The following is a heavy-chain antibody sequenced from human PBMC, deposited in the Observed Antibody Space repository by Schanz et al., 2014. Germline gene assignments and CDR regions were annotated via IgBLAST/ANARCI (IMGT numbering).Heavy chain of an antibody. CDR2: ISGSGGSA. D-gene: IGHD3-9*01. J-gene: IGHJ4*02. V-gene: IGHV3-23*01. CDR1: GFTFRNYG. Sequence: EVQLLESGGGLVQPGGSLRLSCAASGFTFRNYGLSWVRQVPGQGLEWVSTISGSGGSAYYADSVKGRFTISRDNSKNPLYLQINNLRAEDTAVYYCAYYDVLTGFDYWGQGTQVTVSS. CDR3: AYYDVLTGFDY.